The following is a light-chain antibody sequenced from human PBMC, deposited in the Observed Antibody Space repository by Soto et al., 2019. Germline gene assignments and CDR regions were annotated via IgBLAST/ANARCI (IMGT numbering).Light chain of an antibody. CDR1: SSDVGGYNY. Sequence: SALTQPASVSGSPGQSITISCTGTSSDVGGYNYVSWYQQHPGKAPKLMIYDVSNRPSGVSNRFSGSKSGNTASLTISGLQAEDEADYYRRSYTRSSPPVVFGGGTKRTVL. J-gene: IGLJ2*01. CDR2: DVS. V-gene: IGLV2-14*01. CDR3: RSYTRSSPPVV.